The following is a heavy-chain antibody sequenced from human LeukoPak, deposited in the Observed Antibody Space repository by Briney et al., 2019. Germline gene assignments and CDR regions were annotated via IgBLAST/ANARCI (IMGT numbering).Heavy chain of an antibody. CDR3: ARLPTGYPNWFDT. CDR1: GGSISSISGNN. J-gene: IGHJ5*02. D-gene: IGHD3-9*01. Sequence: PSETLSLTCAVSGGSISSISGNNWSWIRQPPGKGLELIAAIHYTGSTYYNPSFMSRVTISVDTSKNQFSLKLNSLTATDTAVYYCARLPTGYPNWFDTRGQGILVTVSS. V-gene: IGHV4-39*01. CDR2: IHYTGST.